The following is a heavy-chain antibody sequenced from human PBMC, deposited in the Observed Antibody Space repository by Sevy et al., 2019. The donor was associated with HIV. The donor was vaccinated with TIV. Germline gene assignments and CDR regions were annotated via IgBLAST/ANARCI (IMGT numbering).Heavy chain of an antibody. CDR1: GFTFSSYA. V-gene: IGHV3-30-3*01. D-gene: IGHD4-17*01. Sequence: LSLTCAASGFTFSSYAMHWVRQAPGKGLEWVAVISYDGSNKYDADSVKGRFTISRDNSKNTLYLQMNSLRAEDTAGYYCAREAVARPLIDYGDYVGSRYYGMDVWGQGTTVTVSS. CDR2: ISYDGSNK. CDR3: AREAVARPLIDYGDYVGSRYYGMDV. J-gene: IGHJ6*02.